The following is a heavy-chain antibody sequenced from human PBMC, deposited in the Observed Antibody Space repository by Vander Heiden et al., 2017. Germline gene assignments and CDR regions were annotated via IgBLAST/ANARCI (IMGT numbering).Heavy chain of an antibody. J-gene: IGHJ4*02. CDR2: IGHDGSFK. D-gene: IGHD1-26*01. CDR3: ARDLGAGRYFDY. V-gene: IGHV3-33*01. Sequence: QVQLVESGGGVVQTGGSLRLSCAASGFPFSPYGMHWVRQAPGKGLEWVAVIGHDGSFKAYADSVKSRFTISRDNSKNTLYLQMTSLRAEDTAVYYCARDLGAGRYFDYWGQGSLVTVSS. CDR1: GFPFSPYG.